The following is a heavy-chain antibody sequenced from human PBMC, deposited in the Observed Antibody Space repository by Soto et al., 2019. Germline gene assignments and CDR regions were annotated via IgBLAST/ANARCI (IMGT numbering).Heavy chain of an antibody. V-gene: IGHV4-31*03. CDR2: IYYSGST. J-gene: IGHJ5*02. D-gene: IGHD3-3*01. CDR1: GGSISSGAYY. Sequence: QVELQESGPGLVKPSQTLSLTCTVSGGSISSGAYYWSWIRHHPGKGLEWIGYIYYSGSTYYNQSLKSRVTISVDTSKNQFSLKLSSVTAADTAVYYCAGDRVATESWFDPWGQGTLVTVSS. CDR3: AGDRVATESWFDP.